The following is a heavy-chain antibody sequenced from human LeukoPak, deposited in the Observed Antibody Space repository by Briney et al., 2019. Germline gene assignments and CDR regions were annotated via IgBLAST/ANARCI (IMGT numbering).Heavy chain of an antibody. V-gene: IGHV3-21*01. J-gene: IGHJ4*02. CDR3: ARDFEYSSSTGVY. CDR2: ISSSSSYI. CDR1: GFTFSSYS. D-gene: IGHD5-12*01. Sequence: GGSLRLSCAASGFTFSSYSMNWVRQAPGKGLEWVSAISSSSSYIHYADSVKGRFTISRDNSKNTLYLQMNSLRAEDTAVYYCARDFEYSSSTGVYWGQGTLVTVSS.